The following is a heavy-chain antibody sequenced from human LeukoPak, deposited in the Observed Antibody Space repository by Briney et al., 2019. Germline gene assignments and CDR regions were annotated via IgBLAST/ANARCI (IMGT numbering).Heavy chain of an antibody. D-gene: IGHD4-4*01. CDR2: ISGSGGST. CDR1: GFTFSSYA. J-gene: IGHJ5*02. V-gene: IGHV3-23*01. CDR3: ATSPGYSNYGNWFDP. Sequence: GGSLRLSCAASGFTFSSYAMSWVRQAPGKGLEWVSAISGSGGSTYYADSVKGRFTISRDNSKNTLYLQMNSLRAEDTAVYYCATSPGYSNYGNWFDPWGQGTLVTVSS.